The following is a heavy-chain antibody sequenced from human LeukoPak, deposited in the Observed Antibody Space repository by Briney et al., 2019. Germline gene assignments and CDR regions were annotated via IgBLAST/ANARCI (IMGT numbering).Heavy chain of an antibody. CDR3: ATVAPIRKNSSSPWAYYYDSSGYSPDAFDI. CDR1: GYTFISYG. Sequence: ASVKVSCKASGYTFISYGITWVRQAPGHGLEWMGWISGHNGNTNYAQTVQGRVTMTTDPLTSTAYMELRGLRSDDTAVYYCATVAPIRKNSSSPWAYYYDSSGYSPDAFDIWGQGTMVTVSS. CDR2: ISGHNGNT. D-gene: IGHD3-22*01. J-gene: IGHJ3*02. V-gene: IGHV1-18*01.